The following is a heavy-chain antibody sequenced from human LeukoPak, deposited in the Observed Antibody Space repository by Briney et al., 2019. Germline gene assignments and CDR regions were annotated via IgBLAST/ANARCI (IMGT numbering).Heavy chain of an antibody. CDR3: ARVPERSSHPLDY. Sequence: PSETLSLTCTVSGGSISSGDYYWSWIRQPPGKGLEWIGYIYYSGSTYYNPSLKSRVTISVDTSKNQFSLKLSSVTAADTAVYYCARVPERSSHPLDYWGQGTLVTVSS. CDR2: IYYSGST. D-gene: IGHD1-14*01. J-gene: IGHJ4*02. V-gene: IGHV4-30-4*01. CDR1: GGSISSGDYY.